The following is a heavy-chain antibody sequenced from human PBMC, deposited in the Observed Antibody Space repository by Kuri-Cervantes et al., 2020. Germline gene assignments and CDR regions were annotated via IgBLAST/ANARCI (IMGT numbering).Heavy chain of an antibody. CDR2: ISSSSSYI. Sequence: GESLKISCAASGFTFSSYSMNWVRQAPGKGLECVSSISSSSSYIYYADSVKGRFTISRDNAKNSLYLQMNSLRAEDTAVYYCARVYCSGGSCYGPFDYWGQGTQVTVSS. J-gene: IGHJ4*02. V-gene: IGHV3-21*01. D-gene: IGHD2-15*01. CDR3: ARVYCSGGSCYGPFDY. CDR1: GFTFSSYS.